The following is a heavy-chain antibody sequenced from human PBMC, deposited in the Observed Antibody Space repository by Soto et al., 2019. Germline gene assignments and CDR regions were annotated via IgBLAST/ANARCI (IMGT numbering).Heavy chain of an antibody. D-gene: IGHD1-7*01. CDR1: GFTFSNAW. CDR2: IKSKTDGGTT. CDR3: TTPGRDSYNWNYDPYYYYYGMDV. V-gene: IGHV3-15*07. Sequence: GSLRLSCAASGFTFSNAWMNWVRQAPGKGLEWVGRIKSKTDGGTTDYAAPVKGRFTISRDDSKNTLYLQMNSLKTEDTAVYYCTTPGRDSYNWNYDPYYYYYGMDVWGQGTTVTVSS. J-gene: IGHJ6*02.